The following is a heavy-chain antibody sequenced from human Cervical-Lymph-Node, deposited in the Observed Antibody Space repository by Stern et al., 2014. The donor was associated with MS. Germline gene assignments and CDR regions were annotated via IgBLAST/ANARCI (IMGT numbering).Heavy chain of an antibody. V-gene: IGHV3-30-3*01. CDR3: ARVDTAMVTLYYYGMDV. CDR1: GFTFSSYT. J-gene: IGHJ6*02. Sequence: QVQLVESGGGVVQPGRSLRVSCAASGFTFSSYTMHWVRQAPGKGLEWVALISYDGSNKYYADSVKGRFTISRDNSKNTLYLQMNSLRAEDTAVYYCARVDTAMVTLYYYGMDVWGQGTTVTVSS. CDR2: ISYDGSNK. D-gene: IGHD5-18*01.